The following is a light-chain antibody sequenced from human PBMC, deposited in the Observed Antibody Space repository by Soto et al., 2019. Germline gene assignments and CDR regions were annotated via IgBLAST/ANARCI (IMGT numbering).Light chain of an antibody. CDR1: TIGDKA. CDR2: YDF. V-gene: IGLV3-21*04. Sequence: SYVLTQRPSVSVAPEKTASITCGGDTIGDKAVHWYQHRPGQAPRLVIYYDFERPSGIHERFSGSNSGNTATLTISRVEAGDEADYYCQVWDTANDHPIFGGGTKLTVL. J-gene: IGLJ2*01. CDR3: QVWDTANDHPI.